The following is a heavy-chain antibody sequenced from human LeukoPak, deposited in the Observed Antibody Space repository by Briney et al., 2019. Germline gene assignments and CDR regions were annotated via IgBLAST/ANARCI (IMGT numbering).Heavy chain of an antibody. CDR3: TGGIPTYTSGWSISQY. CDR2: IFSSGSA. D-gene: IGHD6-19*01. V-gene: IGHV3-66*01. J-gene: IGHJ1*01. Sequence: GGSLRLSCAASGFTVSGNYMSWVRQAPGKGLEWDAVIFSSGSAFYADSVKGRFTISRDNPKNTLYLQMISLRPEDTAMYYCTGGIPTYTSGWSISQYWGQGTLVTVSS. CDR1: GFTVSGNY.